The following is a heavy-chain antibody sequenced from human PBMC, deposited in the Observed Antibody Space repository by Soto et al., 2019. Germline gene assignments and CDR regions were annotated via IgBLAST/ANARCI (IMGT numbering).Heavy chain of an antibody. CDR3: ARDPEGINDFDY. CDR2: INAPGETK. J-gene: IGHJ4*02. D-gene: IGHD2-21*01. V-gene: IGHV3-48*04. CDR1: GFTFSNYG. Sequence: EVHLVESGGGLVQPGGSLRLSCAASGFTFSNYGMNWARQAPGRGLAWVTHINAPGETKSYSDSVKGRFTVSRDDAKNSLYLQMSSLRADDTAIYYCARDPEGINDFDYWGQGTLVTVSS.